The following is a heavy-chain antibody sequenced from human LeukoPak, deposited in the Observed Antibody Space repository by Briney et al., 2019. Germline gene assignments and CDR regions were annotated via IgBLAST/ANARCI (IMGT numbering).Heavy chain of an antibody. D-gene: IGHD1-26*01. CDR2: INPSGGST. CDR3: ARAGGLGSTHQTYWYFDL. CDR1: GYTFTSYY. V-gene: IGHV1-46*01. J-gene: IGHJ2*01. Sequence: ASVKVSCKASGYTFTSYYMHWVRQAPGQGLEWMGIINPSGGSTSYAQKFQGRVTMTRDTSTSTVYMELSSLRSEDTAVYYCARAGGLGSTHQTYWYFDLWGRGTLVTVSS.